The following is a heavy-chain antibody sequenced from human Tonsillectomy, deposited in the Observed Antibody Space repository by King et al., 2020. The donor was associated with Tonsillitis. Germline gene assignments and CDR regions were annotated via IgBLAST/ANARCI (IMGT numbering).Heavy chain of an antibody. D-gene: IGHD4-17*01. CDR2: IWSDGSIK. J-gene: IGHJ3*02. Sequence: VQLVEAGGGVVQPGRSLRLSCAAPGFTFSSYGMHWVRPAPGKGLEWVAVIWSDGSIKYYADSVKGRCTISRDISKNTLYLQMNSLRAEDTAVYYCASTRIDYAAFDIWGQGTMVTVSS. CDR1: GFTFSSYG. CDR3: ASTRIDYAAFDI. V-gene: IGHV3-33*01.